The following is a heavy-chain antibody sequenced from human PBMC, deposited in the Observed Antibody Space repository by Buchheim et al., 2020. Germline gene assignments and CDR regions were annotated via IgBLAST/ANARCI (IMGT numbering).Heavy chain of an antibody. CDR1: GFTFSRFW. V-gene: IGHV3-7*01. CDR2: INEDGTEK. J-gene: IGHJ4*02. CDR3: AGETYYFDH. Sequence: EVLLVESGGGLVQPGGSLSLSCAASGFTFSRFWMSWVRQAPGKGLEWVANINEDGTEKYYVDSVKGRFTTSRDTAKNSLYLQMNSLTAEDAAVYYCAGETYYFDHWGQGAL.